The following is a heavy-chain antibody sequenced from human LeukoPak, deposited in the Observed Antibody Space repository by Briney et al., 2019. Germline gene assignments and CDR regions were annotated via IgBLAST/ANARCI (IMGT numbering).Heavy chain of an antibody. Sequence: GGSLRLSCAASGFTFSSYAMSWVRQAPGKGLEWVSTISGSGDTTYYADSVKGRFTISRDNSKNTLYLQMNSLRAEDTAVYYCATGYDILTGYYYWGQGTLVTVSS. D-gene: IGHD3-9*01. CDR1: GFTFSSYA. CDR3: ATGYDILTGYYY. CDR2: ISGSGDTT. V-gene: IGHV3-23*01. J-gene: IGHJ4*02.